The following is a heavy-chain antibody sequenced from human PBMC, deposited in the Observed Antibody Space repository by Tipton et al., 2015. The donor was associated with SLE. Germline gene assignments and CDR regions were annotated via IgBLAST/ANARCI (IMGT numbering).Heavy chain of an antibody. CDR2: IYYSGST. J-gene: IGHJ4*02. V-gene: IGHV4-59*08. CDR3: AGGQQPGVSDY. Sequence: TLSLTCTVSGGSISSYYWSWIRQPPGKGLEWIGYIYYSGSTNYNPSLKSRVTISVDTSKNQFSLKLSSVTAADTAVYYCAGGQQPGVSDYWGQGTLVTVSS. CDR1: GGSISSYY. D-gene: IGHD6-13*01.